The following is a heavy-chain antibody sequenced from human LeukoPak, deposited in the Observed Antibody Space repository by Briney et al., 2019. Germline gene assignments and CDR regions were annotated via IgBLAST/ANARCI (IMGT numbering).Heavy chain of an antibody. CDR3: AKWGQGVTYAFDY. CDR1: GFTFSSYG. Sequence: VGSLRLSCAASGFTFSSYGMHWVRQAPGKGLEWVAFIRYDGSNKYYADSVKGRFTISRDNSKNTLYLQMNSLRAEDTAVYYCAKWGQGVTYAFDYWGQGTLVTVSS. CDR2: IRYDGSNK. J-gene: IGHJ4*02. V-gene: IGHV3-30*02. D-gene: IGHD2-21*02.